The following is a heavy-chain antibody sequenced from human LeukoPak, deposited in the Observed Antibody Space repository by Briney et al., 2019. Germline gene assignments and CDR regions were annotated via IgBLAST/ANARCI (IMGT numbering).Heavy chain of an antibody. CDR3: ARDESLFGELSPLGY. D-gene: IGHD3-10*01. CDR2: ISSSSSYI. CDR1: GFTFSSYN. Sequence: GGSLRLSCAASGFTFSSYNMNWVRRAPGKGLEWVSSISSSSSYIYYADSVKGRFTISRDNAKNSMYLQMNSLRGEDTAVYYCARDESLFGELSPLGYWGLGTLVTVSS. J-gene: IGHJ4*02. V-gene: IGHV3-21*06.